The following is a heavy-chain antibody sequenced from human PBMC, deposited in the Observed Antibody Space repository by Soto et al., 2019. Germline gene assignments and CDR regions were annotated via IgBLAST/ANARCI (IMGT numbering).Heavy chain of an antibody. CDR2: IYYSGSN. J-gene: IGHJ6*02. D-gene: IGHD3-22*01. CDR3: ARHNYDSSGTAVDV. V-gene: IGHV4-31*03. CDR1: GGSISSGNYY. Sequence: QVQLQESGPGLVKPSQTLSLTCTVSGGSISSGNYYWSWIRQHTGKGLEWIGYIYYSGSNYYNPSLKSRVTISVDTSKNQFSLKLSSVTAADTAVYYCARHNYDSSGTAVDVGGQGTTVTVSS.